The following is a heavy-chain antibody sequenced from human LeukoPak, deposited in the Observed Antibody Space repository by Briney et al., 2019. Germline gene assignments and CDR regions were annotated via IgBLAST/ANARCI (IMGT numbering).Heavy chain of an antibody. D-gene: IGHD3-22*01. V-gene: IGHV3-23*01. Sequence: GGSLRLSCAASGFTFSSYAMSWVRQAPGKGLEWVSAISGSGGSTYYADSVKGRFTISRDNSKNTLYLQMNSLRAEDTAVYYCAKDLRSGYYDSSGNKFDYSGQGTLVTVSS. J-gene: IGHJ4*02. CDR3: AKDLRSGYYDSSGNKFDY. CDR2: ISGSGGST. CDR1: GFTFSSYA.